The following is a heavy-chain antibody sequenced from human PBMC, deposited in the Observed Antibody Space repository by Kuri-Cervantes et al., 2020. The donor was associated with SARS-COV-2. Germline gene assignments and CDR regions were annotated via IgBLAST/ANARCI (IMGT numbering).Heavy chain of an antibody. CDR1: GFTFSSYS. CDR3: ARDRGRIAAAGIGWFDP. D-gene: IGHD6-13*01. J-gene: IGHJ5*02. V-gene: IGHV3-48*01. Sequence: GESLKISCAASGFTFSSYSMNWVRQAPGKGLEWVSYISSSSSTIYYADSVKGRFTISRDNAKNSLYLQMNSLRAEDTAVYYCARDRGRIAAAGIGWFDPWGQGTLVTVSS. CDR2: ISSSSSTI.